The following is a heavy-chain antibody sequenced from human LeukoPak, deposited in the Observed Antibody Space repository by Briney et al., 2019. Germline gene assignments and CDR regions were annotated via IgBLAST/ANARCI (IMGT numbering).Heavy chain of an antibody. Sequence: ASVKVSCKASGYTFTGYYMHWVRQAPGQGLEWMGRINPNSGGTNYAQKFQGRVTMTRDKSISTAYMELSRLRYDDTAVYYCARDKYYDYVWGSYRPDYWGQGTLVTVSS. CDR2: INPNSGGT. J-gene: IGHJ4*02. CDR1: GYTFTGYY. CDR3: ARDKYYDYVWGSYRPDY. V-gene: IGHV1-2*06. D-gene: IGHD3-16*02.